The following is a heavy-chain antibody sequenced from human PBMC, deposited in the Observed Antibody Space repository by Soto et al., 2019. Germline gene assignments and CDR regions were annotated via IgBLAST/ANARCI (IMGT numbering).Heavy chain of an antibody. CDR1: GYSFTNND. J-gene: IGHJ5*02. Sequence: SSVKVSCKSSGYSFTNNDVSWVRQATGQGLEWMGWMNPGSGDTGYAQKFQGRVTMTRDISIATAYMELSSLRSDDTAIYYCARMATFGSLNWFDPWGQGTLVTVSS. CDR3: ARMATFGSLNWFDP. CDR2: MNPGSGDT. V-gene: IGHV1-8*01. D-gene: IGHD3-16*01.